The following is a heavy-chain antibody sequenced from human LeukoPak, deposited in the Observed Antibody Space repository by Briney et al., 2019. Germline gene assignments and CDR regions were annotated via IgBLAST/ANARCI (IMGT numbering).Heavy chain of an antibody. D-gene: IGHD3-10*01. Sequence: GGALRLSCAASGSMFEDNGMSWVRQAPGKGLEWVSGINWNGETTGYVDSVKGRFTISRDNAKNSLYLQMNSLRAEDTALYYCATHSYYYGSGSYPHYLDYWGQGTLVTVSS. CDR3: ATHSYYYGSGSYPHYLDY. V-gene: IGHV3-20*04. CDR1: GSMFEDNG. CDR2: INWNGETT. J-gene: IGHJ4*02.